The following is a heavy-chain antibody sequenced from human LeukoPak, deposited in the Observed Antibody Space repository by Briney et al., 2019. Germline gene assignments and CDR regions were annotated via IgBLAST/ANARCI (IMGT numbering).Heavy chain of an antibody. CDR3: ARGYSYGYYVY. Sequence: HPGGSLRLSCAASGFTFSSYAMSWVRQAPGKGLEWVSAISGSGGSTYYADSVKGRFTISRDNSKNTLYLQMNSLRAEDTAVYYCARGYSYGYYVYWGQGTLVTVSS. CDR1: GFTFSSYA. D-gene: IGHD5-18*01. CDR2: ISGSGGST. V-gene: IGHV3-23*01. J-gene: IGHJ4*02.